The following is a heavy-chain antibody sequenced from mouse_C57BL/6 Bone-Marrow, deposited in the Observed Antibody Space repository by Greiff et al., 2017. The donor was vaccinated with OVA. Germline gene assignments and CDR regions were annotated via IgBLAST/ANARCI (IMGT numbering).Heavy chain of an antibody. D-gene: IGHD2-3*01. J-gene: IGHJ4*01. CDR3: ARRGDGYPYAMDY. CDR1: GYTFTDYY. Sequence: QVQLQQSGAELVRPGASVKLSCKASGYTFTDYYINWVKQRPGQGLEWIARIYPGSGNTYYNEKFKGKATLTAEKSSTTAVMQHSILTSEDSAVYVGARRGDGYPYAMDYWGQGTSVTVSS. V-gene: IGHV1-76*01. CDR2: IYPGSGNT.